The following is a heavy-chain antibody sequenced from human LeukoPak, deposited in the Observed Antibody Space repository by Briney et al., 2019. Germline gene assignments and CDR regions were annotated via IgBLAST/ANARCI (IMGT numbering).Heavy chain of an antibody. J-gene: IGHJ4*02. Sequence: GGSLRLSCAASGFTFSNYWISWVRQAPGKGLEWVANINQDGSEKYYVDSVRGRFTISRDNARNTLFLQMNSLRAGDTAVYYCARAVALARGINYFDYWGQGILVTVSS. D-gene: IGHD3-10*01. CDR2: INQDGSEK. CDR3: ARAVALARGINYFDY. V-gene: IGHV3-7*01. CDR1: GFTFSNYW.